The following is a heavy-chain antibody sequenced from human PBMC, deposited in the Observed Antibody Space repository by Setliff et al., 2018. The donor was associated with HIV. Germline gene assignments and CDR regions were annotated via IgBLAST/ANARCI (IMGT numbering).Heavy chain of an antibody. J-gene: IGHJ1*01. V-gene: IGHV3-7*03. CDR2: IKQDGGEK. CDR3: ARDVSDYYDSSGYQMAECFQH. D-gene: IGHD3-22*01. Sequence: SLRLSCAASGFTFSSYWMSWVRQAPGKGLEWVANIKQDGGEKYYVDSVKGRFTISRDNAKNSLYLQMNSLRAEDTAVYYCARDVSDYYDSSGYQMAECFQHWGQGTLVTVSS. CDR1: GFTFSSYW.